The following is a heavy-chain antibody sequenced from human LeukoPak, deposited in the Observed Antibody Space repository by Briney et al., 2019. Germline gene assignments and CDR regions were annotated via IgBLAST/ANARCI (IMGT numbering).Heavy chain of an antibody. Sequence: GGTLRLSCAASGVTFSSYGMTWVRQAPGKGLEWVSAISGSGINTYYADSVKGRFTISRDNSKNTVYLQVNSLRAEDTAVYYCAKASRYCSSTSCPMDYWGQGTLVTVSS. CDR2: ISGSGINT. CDR3: AKASRYCSSTSCPMDY. V-gene: IGHV3-23*01. CDR1: GVTFSSYG. D-gene: IGHD2-2*01. J-gene: IGHJ4*02.